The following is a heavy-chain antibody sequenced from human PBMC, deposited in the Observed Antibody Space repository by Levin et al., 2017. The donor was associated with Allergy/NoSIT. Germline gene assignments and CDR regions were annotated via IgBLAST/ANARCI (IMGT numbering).Heavy chain of an antibody. CDR3: AKDIRGWFGEPGLGAGGVDY. Sequence: GGSLRLSCAASGFTFDDYAMHWVRQAPGKGLEWVSGISWNSGSIGYADSVKGRFTISRDNAKNSLYLQMNSLRAEDTALYYCAKDIRGWFGEPGLGAGGVDYWGQGTLVTVSS. D-gene: IGHD3-10*01. CDR1: GFTFDDYA. J-gene: IGHJ4*02. CDR2: ISWNSGSI. V-gene: IGHV3-9*01.